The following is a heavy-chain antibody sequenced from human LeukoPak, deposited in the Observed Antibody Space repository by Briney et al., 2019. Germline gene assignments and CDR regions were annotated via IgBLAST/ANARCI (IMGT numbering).Heavy chain of an antibody. V-gene: IGHV3-21*01. CDR3: ARDKRRDGSFDY. CDR1: GFTSSSYI. J-gene: IGHJ4*02. CDR2: ISSSSSYI. D-gene: IGHD5-12*01. Sequence: GGSLRLSCAASGFTSSSYIMNWVRQAPGKGLEWVSSISSSSSYIYYADSVKGRFTISRDNAKNSLYLQMNSLRAEDTAVYYCARDKRRDGSFDYWGQGTLVTVSS.